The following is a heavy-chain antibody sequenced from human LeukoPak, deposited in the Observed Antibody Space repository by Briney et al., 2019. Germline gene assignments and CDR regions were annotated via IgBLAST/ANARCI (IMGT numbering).Heavy chain of an antibody. CDR1: GHTFTGYY. CDR2: INPNSGGT. D-gene: IGHD3-3*01. V-gene: IGHV1-2*06. CDR3: ARDPVYDFWSGYFWRVAPPYGMDV. Sequence: ASVKVSCKASGHTFTGYYMHWVRQAPGQGLEWMGRINPNSGGTNYAQKFQGRVTMTRDTSISTAYMELSRLRSDDTAVYYCARDPVYDFWSGYFWRVAPPYGMDVWGQGTTVTVSS. J-gene: IGHJ6*02.